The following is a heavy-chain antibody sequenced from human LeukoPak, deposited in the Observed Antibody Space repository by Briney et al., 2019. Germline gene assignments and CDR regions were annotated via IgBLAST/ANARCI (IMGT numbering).Heavy chain of an antibody. Sequence: PGGSLRLSCAASGFTFSDYYMSWIRQAPGKGLEWVSYISTSVSTIYYADSVKGRFTISRDNAKNSLYLQMNSLRAEDTAVYYCARAFGYDSSGYYYVQYYYYYYGMDVWGQGTTVTVSS. V-gene: IGHV3-11*01. CDR2: ISTSVSTI. J-gene: IGHJ6*02. D-gene: IGHD3-22*01. CDR3: ARAFGYDSSGYYYVQYYYYYYGMDV. CDR1: GFTFSDYY.